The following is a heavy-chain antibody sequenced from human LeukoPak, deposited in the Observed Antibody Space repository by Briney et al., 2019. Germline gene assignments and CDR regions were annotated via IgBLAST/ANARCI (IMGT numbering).Heavy chain of an antibody. J-gene: IGHJ4*02. D-gene: IGHD3-10*01. CDR1: GFTFDDYA. CDR2: ISWDGGST. CDR3: AKENYYGSGSPDYYFDY. Sequence: GGSLRLSCAASGFTFDDYAMHWVRQAPGKGLEWVSLISWDGGSTYYADSVKGRFTISRDNSKNSLYPQMNSLRAEDTALYYCAKENYYGSGSPDYYFDYWGQGTLVTVSS. V-gene: IGHV3-43D*03.